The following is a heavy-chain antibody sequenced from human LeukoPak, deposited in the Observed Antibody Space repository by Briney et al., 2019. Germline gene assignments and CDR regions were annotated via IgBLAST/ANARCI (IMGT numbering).Heavy chain of an antibody. V-gene: IGHV4-59*01. CDR3: ARSPGYSSSYFDY. CDR2: IYYSGST. J-gene: IGHJ4*02. Sequence: SETLPLTCTVSGGSISSYYWSWIRQPPGKGLEWIGYIYYSGSTNYNPSLKSRVTISVDTSKNQFSLKLSSVTAADTAVYYCARSPGYSSSYFDYWGQGTLVTVSS. CDR1: GGSISSYY. D-gene: IGHD6-13*01.